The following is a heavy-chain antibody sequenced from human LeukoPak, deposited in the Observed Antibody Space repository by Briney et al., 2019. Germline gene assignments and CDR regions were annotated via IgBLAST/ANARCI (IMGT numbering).Heavy chain of an antibody. CDR3: ARLLSGSYWSLGHYFDY. V-gene: IGHV3-7*01. J-gene: IGHJ4*02. D-gene: IGHD1-26*01. CDR1: GFSFSNNW. CDR2: IKEDGSEK. Sequence: GGSLRLSCAASGFSFSNNWMTWVRPASGRGLEWVANIKEDGSEKHYVEFVKGRFTISRDNVKNSMYLQMNSLRADDTAVYYCARLLSGSYWSLGHYFDYWGQGALVTVSS.